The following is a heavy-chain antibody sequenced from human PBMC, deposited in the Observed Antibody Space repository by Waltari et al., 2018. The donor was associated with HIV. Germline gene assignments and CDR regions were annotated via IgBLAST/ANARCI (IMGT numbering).Heavy chain of an antibody. V-gene: IGHV3-64D*06. CDR2: ISGEGHST. CDR3: AKGNYDVLTGYYGPSFEY. Sequence: EVQLVESGGTLVQPGVSLRLSCSASGFTFSSYSIHWVRQTPGKELEYVSAISGEGHSTYHASSLKGRFTITRDNSNNTVWLQMRRLRAEDTAVYYCAKGNYDVLTGYYGPSFEYWGQGTLVTVSS. CDR1: GFTFSSYS. J-gene: IGHJ4*02. D-gene: IGHD3-9*01.